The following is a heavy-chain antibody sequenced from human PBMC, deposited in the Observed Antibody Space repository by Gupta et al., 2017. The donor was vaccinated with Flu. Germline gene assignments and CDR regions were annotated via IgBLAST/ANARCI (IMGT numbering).Heavy chain of an antibody. CDR2: ISGGGGST. CDR1: GFTFSSYA. J-gene: IGHJ4*02. D-gene: IGHD4-17*01. V-gene: IGHV3-23*01. CDR3: AKAGGTVTTLDY. Sequence: EVQLLESGGGLVQPGGSLRLSCAASGFTFSSYAMSWVRQAPGKGLEWVSAISGGGGSTYYADSVKGRFTISRDNSKNTLYLKMKSLRAEDTAVYYCAKAGGTVTTLDYWGQGTLVTVSS.